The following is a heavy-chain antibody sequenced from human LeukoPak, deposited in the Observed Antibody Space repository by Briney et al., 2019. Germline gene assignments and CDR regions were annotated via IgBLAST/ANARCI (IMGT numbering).Heavy chain of an antibody. J-gene: IGHJ4*02. CDR2: IYTSGST. CDR1: GGSMTIYY. V-gene: IGHV4-4*07. D-gene: IGHD3-9*01. CDR3: ARDYNDILTGCFDY. Sequence: SETLSLTCTVSGGSMTIYYWSWIRQPAGKGLEWIGRIYTSGSTNYNPSLKSRVTMSVDTSKNQFSLELRSVTAADTALYYCARDYNDILTGCFDYWGQGTLVTVSP.